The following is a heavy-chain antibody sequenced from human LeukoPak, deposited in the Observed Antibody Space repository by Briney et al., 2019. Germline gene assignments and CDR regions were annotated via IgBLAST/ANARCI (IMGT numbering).Heavy chain of an antibody. D-gene: IGHD4-17*01. V-gene: IGHV3-21*01. CDR1: GFTFSTYS. CDR3: ARVTTTVTFYGIDY. Sequence: KPGGSLRLSCAASGFTFSTYSMNWVRQAPGKGLEWVSTISSNSAYIYYADSVKGRFTISRDNAKNSLYLQMNSLRAEDTAVYYCARVTTTVTFYGIDYWGQGTLVTVSS. CDR2: ISSNSAYI. J-gene: IGHJ4*02.